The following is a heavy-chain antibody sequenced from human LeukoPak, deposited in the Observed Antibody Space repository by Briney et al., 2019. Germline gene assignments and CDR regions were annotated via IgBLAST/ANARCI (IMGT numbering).Heavy chain of an antibody. J-gene: IGHJ6*03. CDR2: ISSSGSYI. CDR1: GFTFSSYS. Sequence: PGGSLRLSCAASGFTFSSYSMNWVRQAPGKGLEWVSSISSSGSYIYYADSVKGRFTISRDNAKNSLYLQMNSLRAEDTAVYYCARAIEYDIISNYYYYYMDVWGKGTTVTVSS. V-gene: IGHV3-21*01. CDR3: ARAIEYDIISNYYYYYMDV. D-gene: IGHD3-9*01.